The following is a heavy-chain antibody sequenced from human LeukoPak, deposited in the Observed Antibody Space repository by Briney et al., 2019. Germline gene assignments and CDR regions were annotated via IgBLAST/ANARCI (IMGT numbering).Heavy chain of an antibody. V-gene: IGHV4-4*07. D-gene: IGHD6-19*01. CDR1: GGSISSYY. CDR2: IYTSGST. Sequence: SETLSLTCTVSGGSISSYYWSWIRQPAGKGLEWIGRIYTSGSTNCNPSLKSRVTMSVDTSKNQFSLKLGSMTAADTAVYYCARAPYSSGWYTFDYWGQGTLVTVSS. CDR3: ARAPYSSGWYTFDY. J-gene: IGHJ4*02.